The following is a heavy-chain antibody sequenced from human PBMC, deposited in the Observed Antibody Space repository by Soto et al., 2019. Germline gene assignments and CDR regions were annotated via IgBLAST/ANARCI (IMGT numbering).Heavy chain of an antibody. D-gene: IGHD2-15*01. Sequence: ESGGGLVQPGGSLRLSCAASGFTFSSYSMNWVRQAPGKGLEWVSYISSSSSTIYYADSVKGRFTISRDNAKNSLYLQMNSLRDDDTAVYYCARDRSVAATHYYYYGMDVWGQGTTVTVSS. CDR1: GFTFSSYS. V-gene: IGHV3-48*02. CDR2: ISSSSSTI. J-gene: IGHJ6*02. CDR3: ARDRSVAATHYYYYGMDV.